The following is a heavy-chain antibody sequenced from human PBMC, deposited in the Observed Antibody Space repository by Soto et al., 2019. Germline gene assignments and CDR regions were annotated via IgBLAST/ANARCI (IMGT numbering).Heavy chain of an antibody. J-gene: IGHJ4*02. CDR2: IYYSGST. D-gene: IGHD1-26*01. CDR1: GDSISSYY. V-gene: IGHV4-59*08. Sequence: SETLSLTCAVSGDSISSYYWSWIRQPPGKGLEWIGYIYYSGSTNYNPSLKSRVTISVDTSKNQFSLKLSSVTAADTAGYYCASRYGSAIDYWGQGTLVTVSS. CDR3: ASRYGSAIDY.